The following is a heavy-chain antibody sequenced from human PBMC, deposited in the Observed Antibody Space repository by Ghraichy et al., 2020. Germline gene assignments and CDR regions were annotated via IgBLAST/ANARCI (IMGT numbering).Heavy chain of an antibody. CDR1: GFTFSSYS. CDR3: ARDPLRYQFDY. D-gene: IGHD4-17*01. V-gene: IGHV3-21*01. CDR2: ISSSSSYI. J-gene: IGHJ4*02. Sequence: GSLNISCAASGFTFSSYSMNWVRQAPGKGLEWVSSISSSSSYIYYADSVKGRFTISRDNAKNSLYLQMNSLRAEDTAVYYCARDPLRYQFDYWGQGTLVTVSS.